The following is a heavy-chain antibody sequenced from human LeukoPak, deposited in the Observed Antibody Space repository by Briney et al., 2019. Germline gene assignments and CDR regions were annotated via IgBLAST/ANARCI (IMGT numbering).Heavy chain of an antibody. CDR3: ARGSQHYDYVWGSYRYLDY. Sequence: GGSLRLSCAASGFTFSSYAMSWVRQAPGKGLEWVSVISGSGGSTNYADSVKGRFTISRDNSKNTLLLQMNSLRPEGTAVYYCARGSQHYDYVWGSYRYLDYWGQGTLVTVSS. J-gene: IGHJ4*02. CDR2: ISGSGGST. CDR1: GFTFSSYA. V-gene: IGHV3-23*01. D-gene: IGHD3-16*02.